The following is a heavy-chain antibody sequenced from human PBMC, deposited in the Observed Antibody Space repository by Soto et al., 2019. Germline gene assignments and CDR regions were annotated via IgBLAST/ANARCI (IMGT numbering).Heavy chain of an antibody. CDR1: GDSISSSNYF. CDR2: IFYRGRT. D-gene: IGHD3-10*01. Sequence: QLQLQESGPGLVKPWETLSLTCTVSGDSISSSNYFWGWIRQPPGKGLEWIGTIFYRGRTYYNPSLKGRVTIPVDTSKNQFSLKLTSVTAADTALYYCARRYGWLYFDYWGQGSLVTVSS. CDR3: ARRYGWLYFDY. V-gene: IGHV4-39*01. J-gene: IGHJ4*02.